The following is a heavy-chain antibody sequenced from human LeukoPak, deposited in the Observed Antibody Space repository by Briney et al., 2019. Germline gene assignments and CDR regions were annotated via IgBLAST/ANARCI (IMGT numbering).Heavy chain of an antibody. CDR3: ARASGIAAAAPDY. J-gene: IGHJ4*02. D-gene: IGHD6-13*01. Sequence: SETLSLTCTVSGGSISSYYWSWIRQPPGKGLEWIGYVSYSGSTNYNSTLKSRVTISVDTSKNQFSLKLSSVTAADTAVYYCARASGIAAAAPDYWGQGTLVTVSS. CDR2: VSYSGST. CDR1: GGSISSYY. V-gene: IGHV4-59*01.